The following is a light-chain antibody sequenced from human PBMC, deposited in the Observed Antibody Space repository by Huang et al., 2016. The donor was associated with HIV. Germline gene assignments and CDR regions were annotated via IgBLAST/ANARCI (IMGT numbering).Light chain of an antibody. J-gene: IGKJ3*01. V-gene: IGKV1-27*01. CDR3: QKCNSAPFT. CDR1: QGISNY. CDR2: DAS. Sequence: DIQMTQSPSSLSASVGDRVTITGRASQGISNYLAWYQQKPGKVPKLLIYDASTLQSGVPARFSGSGSGTDFTLTISSLQPEDVATYYCQKCNSAPFTFGPGTKVDIK.